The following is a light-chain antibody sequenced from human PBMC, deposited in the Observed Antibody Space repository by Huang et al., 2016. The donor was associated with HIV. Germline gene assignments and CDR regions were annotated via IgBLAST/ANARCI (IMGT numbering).Light chain of an antibody. CDR3: QQTYSSPRT. J-gene: IGKJ1*01. V-gene: IGKV1-39*01. CDR2: ATS. CDR1: QTINSY. Sequence: DIQMTQSPSSLSASVGDRVTITCRASQTINSYLHWYQQKPGKAPQLLIYATSNLQSGVPSRFSGVGSGTDFTLTISSLQPEDFATYYCQQTYSSPRTFGQGTKVDIK.